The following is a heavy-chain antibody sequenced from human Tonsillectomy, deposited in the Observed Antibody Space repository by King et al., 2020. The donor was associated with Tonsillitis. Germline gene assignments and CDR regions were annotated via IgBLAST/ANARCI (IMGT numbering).Heavy chain of an antibody. D-gene: IGHD2-15*01. J-gene: IGHJ5*02. CDR1: GGTFSSDA. CDR3: ARGAAAPASWLDP. V-gene: IGHV1-69*01. Sequence: QLVQSGAEVKKPGSSLKVSCKISGGTFSSDAINWVRQAPGQGLEWMVGILPIFDKADYAQNFQGRVTITADESTSTAYMEMSSLTSGDTAVYYCARGAAAPASWLDPWGQGTLVTVSS. CDR2: ILPIFDKA.